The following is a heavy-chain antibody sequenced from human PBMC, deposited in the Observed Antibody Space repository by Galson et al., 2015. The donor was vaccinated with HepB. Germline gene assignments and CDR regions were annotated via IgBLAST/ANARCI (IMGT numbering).Heavy chain of an antibody. V-gene: IGHV4-59*01. J-gene: IGHJ2*01. CDR1: GGSISGYY. CDR2: TYYSGST. Sequence: LSLTCTVSGGSISGYYWSWIRQPPGKGLEWIGYTYYSGSTNNNPSLKSRATISRDTSKNQFSLRLSSVTAADTAVYYCARDVTGEWYFDLWGRGTLVTVSS. D-gene: IGHD7-27*01. CDR3: ARDVTGEWYFDL.